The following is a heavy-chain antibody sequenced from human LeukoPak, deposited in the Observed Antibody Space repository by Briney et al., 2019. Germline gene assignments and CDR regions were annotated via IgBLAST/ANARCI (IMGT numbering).Heavy chain of an antibody. CDR1: GFTFDDYA. Sequence: GGSLRLSCAASGFTFDDYAMHWVRQAPGKGLEWVSGISLNSCSIGYADAVKGRFTISRDNAKNSLYLQMNSLRAEDTALYYCAKVSIAAAATRYYYYYMDVWGKGTTVTVSS. CDR2: ISLNSCSI. J-gene: IGHJ6*03. D-gene: IGHD6-13*01. V-gene: IGHV3-9*01. CDR3: AKVSIAAAATRYYYYYMDV.